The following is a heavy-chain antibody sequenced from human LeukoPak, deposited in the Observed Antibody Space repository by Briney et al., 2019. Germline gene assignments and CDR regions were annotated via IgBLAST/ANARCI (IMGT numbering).Heavy chain of an antibody. CDR1: GYTFTNYG. J-gene: IGHJ6*02. CDR3: ARAPYGSPTSCDYDYYSMGV. D-gene: IGHD2-2*01. V-gene: IGHV1-18*01. CDR2: ISTHNGNT. Sequence: ASVKVSCKASGYTFTNYGINWVRQAPGQGLEWMGLISTHNGNTNYAQKLQGRVTMTTDTSTSTAYMELSSLRSDDTAVYYCARAPYGSPTSCDYDYYSMGVWGQGTTVTVSS.